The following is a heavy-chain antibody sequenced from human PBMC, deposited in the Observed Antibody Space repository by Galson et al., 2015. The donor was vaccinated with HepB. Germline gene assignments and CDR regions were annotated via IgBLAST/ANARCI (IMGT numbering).Heavy chain of an antibody. Sequence: SLRLSCAASGFTFSNYYMSWIRQAPGKGLEWISYISSSYTYTNYADSVKGRSTISRDNAKNSLYLQMNSLRAEDTAVYYCARVADVDYGDHSHFDSWGQGTLVTVSS. D-gene: IGHD4-17*01. V-gene: IGHV3-11*06. CDR1: GFTFSNYY. J-gene: IGHJ4*02. CDR3: ARVADVDYGDHSHFDS. CDR2: ISSSYTYT.